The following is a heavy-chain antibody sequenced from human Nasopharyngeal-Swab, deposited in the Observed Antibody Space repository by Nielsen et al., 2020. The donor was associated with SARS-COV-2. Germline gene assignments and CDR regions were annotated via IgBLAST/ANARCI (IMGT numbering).Heavy chain of an antibody. CDR1: GGSISSYY. J-gene: IGHJ6*02. CDR2: IYYSGST. Sequence: SETLSLTSTVSGGSISSYYWTWIRQPPGKGLEWIGYIYYSGSTNYNPSLKSRVTISVDTSKNQFSLKLSSVTAADTAVYYCARGSPQTYYYYGMDVWGQGTTVTVSS. V-gene: IGHV4-59*01. CDR3: ARGSPQTYYYYGMDV. D-gene: IGHD6-6*01.